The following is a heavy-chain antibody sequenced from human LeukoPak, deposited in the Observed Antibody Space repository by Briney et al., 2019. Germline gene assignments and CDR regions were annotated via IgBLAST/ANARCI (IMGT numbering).Heavy chain of an antibody. CDR3: ARSYYDSSGYYYFDY. V-gene: IGHV4-34*01. J-gene: IGHJ4*02. CDR2: INYSGST. D-gene: IGHD3-22*01. CDR1: GGSFSGYY. Sequence: SETLSLTCAVYGGSFSGYYWSWIRQPPGKGLEWIGEINYSGSTNYNPSLKSRVTISVDTSKNQFSLKLSSVTAADTAAYYCARSYYDSSGYYYFDYWGQGTLVTVSS.